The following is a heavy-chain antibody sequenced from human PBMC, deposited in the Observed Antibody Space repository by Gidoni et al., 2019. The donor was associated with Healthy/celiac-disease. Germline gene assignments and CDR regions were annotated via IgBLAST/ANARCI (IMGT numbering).Heavy chain of an antibody. CDR1: GGSISSYY. J-gene: IGHJ2*01. Sequence: QVQLQESGPGLVKPSETLSLTCTVSGGSISSYYWSWIRQPPGKGLEWIGYIYYRGGTNYNPSLKSRFTISVDTSKNQFSLNLSSVPAADTAVYYCARDPGYGGNCEWYFDLWGRGTLVTVSS. D-gene: IGHD2-15*01. V-gene: IGHV4-59*01. CDR3: ARDPGYGGNCEWYFDL. CDR2: IYYRGGT.